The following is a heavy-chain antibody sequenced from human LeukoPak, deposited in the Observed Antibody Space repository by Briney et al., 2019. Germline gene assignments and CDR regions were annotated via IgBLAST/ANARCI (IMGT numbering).Heavy chain of an antibody. J-gene: IGHJ4*02. D-gene: IGHD1-26*01. CDR1: GFTFNNYG. CDR2: IRYNGNNQ. CDR3: AKTAEWELQDYFDY. Sequence: GGSLRLSCAASGFTFNNYGMHWVRQAPGKGLEWVAFIRYNGNNQYYADSVKGRFTISRDNSKNTLYLQMNSLRAEDTAVYYCAKTAEWELQDYFDYWGQGTLVTVSS. V-gene: IGHV3-30*02.